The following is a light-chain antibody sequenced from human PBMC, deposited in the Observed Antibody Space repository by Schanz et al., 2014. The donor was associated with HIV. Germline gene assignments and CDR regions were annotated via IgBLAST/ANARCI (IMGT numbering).Light chain of an antibody. CDR1: SSDVGAYKY. Sequence: QSALTQPASVSGSPGQSITISCTGTSSDVGAYKYVSWYQQHPGKAPKLMIYDVNNRPSGVSDRFSGSKSGNTASLTISGLQAEDEADYYCSSYTISSNVLFGGGTKLTVL. V-gene: IGLV2-14*03. CDR3: SSYTISSNVL. J-gene: IGLJ2*01. CDR2: DVN.